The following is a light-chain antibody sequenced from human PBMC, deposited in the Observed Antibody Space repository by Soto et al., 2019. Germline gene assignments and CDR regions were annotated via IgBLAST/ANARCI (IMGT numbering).Light chain of an antibody. CDR2: DAY. J-gene: IGKJ4*01. CDR1: QSISSY. CDR3: QQYNNWPLT. Sequence: EVVLTQSPDTLSLPPGERATLSCRASQSISSYLAWYQQKPGQAPRLLIYDAYNRATGIQARFSGSGSGTDFTLTISSLEPEDFAVYYCQQYNNWPLTFGGGTKVDIK. V-gene: IGKV3-11*01.